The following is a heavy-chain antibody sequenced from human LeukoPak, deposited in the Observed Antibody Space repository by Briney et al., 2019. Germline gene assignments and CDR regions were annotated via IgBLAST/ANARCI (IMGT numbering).Heavy chain of an antibody. CDR1: GYTFTSYG. CDR2: ISAYNGNT. CDR3: ARGGIQLRGPQLDDAFDI. J-gene: IGHJ3*02. Sequence: ASVKVSCKASGYTFTSYGISWVRQAPGQGLEWMGWISAYNGNTNYAQKLQGRVTMTTDTSTSTAYMELRSLRSDDTAVYYCARGGIQLRGPQLDDAFDIWGQGTMVTVSS. V-gene: IGHV1-18*04. D-gene: IGHD5-18*01.